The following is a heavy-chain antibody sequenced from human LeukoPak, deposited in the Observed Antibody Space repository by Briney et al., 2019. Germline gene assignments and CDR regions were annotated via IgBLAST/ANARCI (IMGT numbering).Heavy chain of an antibody. CDR2: IDTASDT. D-gene: IGHD4/OR15-4a*01. Sequence: GGSLRLSCAASGFTFSRYDMHWVRQPTGKGLEWVSAIDTASDTYYPGSVKGRFTISRENAKNSLYLLMNSLRADDTAVYYCARDTLGEGEDANYAVYYFDYWGQGTVVTVSS. CDR1: GFTFSRYD. V-gene: IGHV3-13*01. J-gene: IGHJ4*02. CDR3: ARDTLGEGEDANYAVYYFDY.